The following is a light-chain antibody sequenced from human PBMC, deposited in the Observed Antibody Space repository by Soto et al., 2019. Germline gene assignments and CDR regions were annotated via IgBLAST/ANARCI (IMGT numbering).Light chain of an antibody. CDR3: TSYAGSNDLV. CDR2: EVS. V-gene: IGLV2-8*01. CDR1: SSDVGGYNY. J-gene: IGLJ2*01. Sequence: QSALTQPPSASGSPGQSVTISCTGTSSDVGGYNYVSWYQQHPGKAPKLMILEVSKRPSGVPDRFSGSKSGNTASLTVSGLQAEDEADYYCTSYAGSNDLVFGGGTKLTVL.